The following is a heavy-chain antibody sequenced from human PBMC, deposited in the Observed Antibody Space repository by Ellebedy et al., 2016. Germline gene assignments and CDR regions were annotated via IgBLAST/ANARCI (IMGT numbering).Heavy chain of an antibody. V-gene: IGHV1-69*06. CDR2: IIPIFGTA. CDR3: ARSPRATNGVREYYFDY. Sequence: SVKVSXKASGYTFTSYGISWVRQAPGQGLEWMGGIIPIFGTANYAQKFQGRVTITADKSTSTAYMELSSLRSEDTAVYYCARSPRATNGVREYYFDYWGQGTLVTVSS. D-gene: IGHD2-8*01. CDR1: GYTFTSYG. J-gene: IGHJ4*02.